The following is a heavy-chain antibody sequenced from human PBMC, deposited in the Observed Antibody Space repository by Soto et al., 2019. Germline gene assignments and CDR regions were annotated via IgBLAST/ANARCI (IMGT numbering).Heavy chain of an antibody. CDR2: IYQSGTT. CDR1: GDSMSSHY. Sequence: PSETLSLTCTVSGDSMSSHYWNWVRQTPGKGLEWIGEIYQSGTTDYNPSLKSRVTMSVDKSRNQLSLTLNSVTAADTAVYYCATEDSMNWTHDYWGQGTLVTVSS. J-gene: IGHJ4*02. D-gene: IGHD1-1*01. CDR3: ATEDSMNWTHDY. V-gene: IGHV4-59*11.